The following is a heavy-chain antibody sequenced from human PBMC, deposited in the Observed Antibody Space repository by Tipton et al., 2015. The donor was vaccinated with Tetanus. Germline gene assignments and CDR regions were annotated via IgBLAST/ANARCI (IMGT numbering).Heavy chain of an antibody. Sequence: TLSLTCTVSGGSISSSSYYWGWIRQPPGKGLEWIGSIYYSGSTYYNPSLKSRVTISVDTSKNQFSLKLSSVTAADTAVYYCARQGQWLVRDYWGQGTLVTVSS. J-gene: IGHJ4*02. V-gene: IGHV4-39*01. D-gene: IGHD6-19*01. CDR3: ARQGQWLVRDY. CDR1: GGSISSSSYY. CDR2: IYYSGST.